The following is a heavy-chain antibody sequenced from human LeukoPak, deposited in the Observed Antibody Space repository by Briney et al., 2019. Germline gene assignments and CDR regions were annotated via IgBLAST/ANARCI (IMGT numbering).Heavy chain of an antibody. Sequence: GGSLRLSCAASGFTFSSYSMNWVRQAPGKGLEWVSSISSSSSYIYYADSVKGRFTISRDNAKNSLYLQMNSLRAEDTAVYYCARSGIAAGTVVWHWFDPWGQGTLVTVSS. CDR2: ISSSSSYI. CDR1: GFTFSSYS. J-gene: IGHJ5*02. D-gene: IGHD6-13*01. CDR3: ARSGIAAGTVVWHWFDP. V-gene: IGHV3-21*01.